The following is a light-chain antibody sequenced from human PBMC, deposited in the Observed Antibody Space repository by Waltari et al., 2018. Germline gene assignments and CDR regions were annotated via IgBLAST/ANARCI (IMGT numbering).Light chain of an antibody. V-gene: IGKV1-9*01. CDR2: AAS. CDR1: QAISGY. J-gene: IGKJ5*01. Sequence: NQLTQSPSSLSASVGYRVTIPCRASQAISGYSAWYQQKPGKAPKLLIYAASTLQSGVPSRFSGSGSGTDFTLTISSLQPEDFATYYCQQLKSYPITFGQGTRLEIK. CDR3: QQLKSYPIT.